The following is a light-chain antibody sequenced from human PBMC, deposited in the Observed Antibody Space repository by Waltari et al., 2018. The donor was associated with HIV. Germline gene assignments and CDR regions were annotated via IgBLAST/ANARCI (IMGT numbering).Light chain of an antibody. J-gene: IGLJ3*02. CDR2: GDT. Sequence: SVLTQPPSVSGAPGQWVSISCTGNNSNLGAGYDFHWYRQTPGTAPKLVIYGDTIRPSGVPDRFSGSRSGNSVTLDIAGLRAEDEADYFCQSYDSSLSGLWVFGAGTKLTVL. CDR3: QSYDSSLSGLWV. V-gene: IGLV1-40*01. CDR1: NSNLGAGYD.